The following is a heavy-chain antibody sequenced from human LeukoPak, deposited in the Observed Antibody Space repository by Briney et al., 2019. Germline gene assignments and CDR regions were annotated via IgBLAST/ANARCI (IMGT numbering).Heavy chain of an antibody. CDR2: IYYSGST. V-gene: IGHV4-59*08. CDR3: ARHLGVEMATTIDY. Sequence: SETLSLTCTVSGGSISSYYWSWIRQPPGKGLERIGYIYYSGSTNYNPSLKSRVTISVDTSKNQFSLKLSSVTAADTAVYYCARHLGVEMATTIDYWGQGTLVTVSS. CDR1: GGSISSYY. J-gene: IGHJ4*02. D-gene: IGHD5-24*01.